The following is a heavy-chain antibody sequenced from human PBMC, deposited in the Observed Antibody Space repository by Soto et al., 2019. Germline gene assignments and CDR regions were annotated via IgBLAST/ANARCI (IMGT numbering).Heavy chain of an antibody. CDR2: ISSSTI. V-gene: IGHV3-48*02. CDR3: ARDSALEWLFFDY. Sequence: EVQLVESGGGLVQPGGSLRLSCAASGLTFSSYSMNWVRQAPGKGLEWVSYISSSTIYYADSVKGRFTISRDNAKNSLYLQMNSLRDEDTAVYYCARDSALEWLFFDYWGQGTLVTVSS. CDR1: GLTFSSYS. D-gene: IGHD3-3*01. J-gene: IGHJ4*02.